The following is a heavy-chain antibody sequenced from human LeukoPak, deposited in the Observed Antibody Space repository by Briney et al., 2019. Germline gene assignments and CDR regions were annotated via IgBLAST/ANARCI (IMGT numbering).Heavy chain of an antibody. J-gene: IGHJ5*02. CDR2: ISAYNGNT. D-gene: IGHD6-13*01. V-gene: IGHV1-18*01. CDR1: GYTFTSYG. Sequence: ASVKVSCKASGYTFTSYGISWVRQAPGQGLEWMGWISAYNGNTNYAQKFQGRVTITRNTSISTAHMELSSLRSEDTAVYYCARGRRRAAAGTGYWFDPWGQGTLVTVSS. CDR3: ARGRRRAAAGTGYWFDP.